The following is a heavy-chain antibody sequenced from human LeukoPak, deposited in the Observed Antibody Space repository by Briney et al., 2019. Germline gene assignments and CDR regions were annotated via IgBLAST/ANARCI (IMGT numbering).Heavy chain of an antibody. D-gene: IGHD6-6*01. CDR3: ARHQTYSSSSLDY. V-gene: IGHV4-39*01. Sequence: PSETLSLTCTVSGGSISSSSYYWGWIRQPPGKGLEWIGSIYYSGSTYYNPSLKSRVTISVDTSKNQFSLKLSSVTAADMAAYYCARHQTYSSSSLDYWGQGTLVTVSS. CDR2: IYYSGST. J-gene: IGHJ4*02. CDR1: GGSISSSSYY.